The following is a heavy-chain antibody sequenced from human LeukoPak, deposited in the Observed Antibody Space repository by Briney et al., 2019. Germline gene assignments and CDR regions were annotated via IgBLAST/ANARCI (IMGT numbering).Heavy chain of an antibody. Sequence: GGSLRLSCAASGIIFSNYWMHWVRQAPGKGLVWASRINRDGSSTSYADSVKGRFTISRDNAKNTLYLQMNSLRAEDTAVYYCARGGGYSYGSFDYWGQGTLATVSS. J-gene: IGHJ4*02. CDR2: INRDGSST. CDR1: GIIFSNYW. V-gene: IGHV3-74*01. CDR3: ARGGGYSYGSFDY. D-gene: IGHD5-18*01.